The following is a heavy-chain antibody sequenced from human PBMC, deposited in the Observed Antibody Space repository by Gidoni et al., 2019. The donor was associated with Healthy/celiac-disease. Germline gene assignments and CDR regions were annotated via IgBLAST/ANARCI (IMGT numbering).Heavy chain of an antibody. CDR3: ARDVSGCCAPTQLDY. V-gene: IGHV3-30*04. Sequence: QVQLVESGGGVVQPGRSLRLSCAASGFTFSSYAMDWVRQAPGKGLEWVAVISYDGSNKYYADSVKGRFTISRDNSKNTLYLQMNSLRAEDTAVYYCARDVSGCCAPTQLDYWGQGTLVTVSS. CDR2: ISYDGSNK. D-gene: IGHD2-15*01. J-gene: IGHJ4*02. CDR1: GFTFSSYA.